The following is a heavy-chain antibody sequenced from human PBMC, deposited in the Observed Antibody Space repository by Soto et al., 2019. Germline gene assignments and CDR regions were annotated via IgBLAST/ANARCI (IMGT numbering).Heavy chain of an antibody. J-gene: IGHJ3*02. CDR1: GGTFSSYT. D-gene: IGHD6-19*01. CDR3: ARVVSSGGWHDACDI. V-gene: IGHV1-69*02. Sequence: QVQLVQSGAEVKKPGSSVKVSCKASGGTFSSYTISWVRQAPGQGLEWMGRIIPILGIANYAQKFQGRVTITEDKSTSTAYRELRSLRSEDTAVYYCARVVSSGGWHDACDIWGQGTMVTVSS. CDR2: IIPILGIA.